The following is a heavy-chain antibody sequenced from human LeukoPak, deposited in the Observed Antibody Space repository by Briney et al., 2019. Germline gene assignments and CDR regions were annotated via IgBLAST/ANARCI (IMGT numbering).Heavy chain of an antibody. D-gene: IGHD2-15*01. V-gene: IGHV3-7*01. CDR1: GFTFSRFW. CDR3: ASWDIVVVVAAMGHYYYMDV. CDR2: IKQDGSGI. J-gene: IGHJ6*03. Sequence: GGSLRLSCAASGFTFSRFWMSWVRQAPGKGLEWVANIKQDGSGIYYLDSVKGRFTISRDNAKNSLYLQMNSLRAEDTAVYYCASWDIVVVVAAMGHYYYMDVWGKGTTVTISS.